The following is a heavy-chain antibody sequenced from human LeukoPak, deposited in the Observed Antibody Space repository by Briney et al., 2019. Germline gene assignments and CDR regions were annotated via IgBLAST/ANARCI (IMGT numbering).Heavy chain of an antibody. Sequence: TSVKVSCKGSGFTFTSSAMQWVRQARGQRLEWIGWIVVGSGNTNYAQKFQERVTITRDMSTSTAYMELSSLRSEDTAVYYCAATSGSLVVYDYYMDVWGKGTTVTVSS. D-gene: IGHD1-26*01. V-gene: IGHV1-58*02. CDR1: GFTFTSSA. J-gene: IGHJ6*03. CDR2: IVVGSGNT. CDR3: AATSGSLVVYDYYMDV.